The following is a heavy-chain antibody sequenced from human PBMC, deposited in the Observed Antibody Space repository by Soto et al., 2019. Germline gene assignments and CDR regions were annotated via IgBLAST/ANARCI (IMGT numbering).Heavy chain of an antibody. Sequence: QVQLQESGPGLVEPSQTLSLTCTVSGGSVSSGGYSWSWIRQPPGKGLEWIGHIYNSGSIYSNPSLKSRVTIAVDASKNQFSLKLSSVTAADTXXXXXXXXXXXXKVDYWGQGTLVTVSS. V-gene: IGHV4-30-4*01. CDR2: IYNSGSI. CDR3: XXXXXXXKVDY. J-gene: IGHJ4*02. CDR1: GGSVSSGGYS.